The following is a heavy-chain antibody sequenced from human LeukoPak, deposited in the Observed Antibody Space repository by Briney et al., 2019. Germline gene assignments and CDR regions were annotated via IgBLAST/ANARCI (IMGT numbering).Heavy chain of an antibody. V-gene: IGHV4-34*01. J-gene: IGHJ3*02. CDR2: INHSGST. CDR1: GGPFSGYY. D-gene: IGHD4-17*01. Sequence: PSETLSLTCAVYGGPFSGYYWSWIRQPPGKGLEWIGEINHSGSTNYNPSLKSRVTTSVDTSKNQFSLTLSSVTAADTAVYYCARGLTTVTTSNAFDIWGQGTMVTVSS. CDR3: ARGLTTVTTSNAFDI.